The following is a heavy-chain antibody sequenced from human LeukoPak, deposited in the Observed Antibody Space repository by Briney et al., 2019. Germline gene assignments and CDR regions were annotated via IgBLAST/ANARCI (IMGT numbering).Heavy chain of an antibody. Sequence: SETLSLTCTVSGGSISGSSYHWGWIRQPPGKGLEWIGSINYSWHTYYNPSLESRVTISVDSSKNQFSLKVTSVTAADTALYYCTPTYSYTRGGYDYWGPGTLVTVSS. J-gene: IGHJ4*02. D-gene: IGHD5-18*01. CDR3: TPTYSYTRGGYDY. V-gene: IGHV4-39*03. CDR2: INYSWHT. CDR1: GGSISGSSYH.